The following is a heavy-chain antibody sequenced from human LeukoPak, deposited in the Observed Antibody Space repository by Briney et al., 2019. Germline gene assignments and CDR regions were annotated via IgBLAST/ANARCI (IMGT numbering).Heavy chain of an antibody. CDR1: GGSISTYY. J-gene: IGHJ4*02. CDR3: ARGYDYVDY. CDR2: FSNTGRT. V-gene: IGHV4-4*07. D-gene: IGHD2-15*01. Sequence: PSETLSLTCTVSGGSISTYYWSWFRQPAGKGLEWIGRFSNTGRTNYNPFLKSRLTMSVDTSKNQFSLKVTSVTAADTAVYYCARGYDYVDYWGQGTLVTVSS.